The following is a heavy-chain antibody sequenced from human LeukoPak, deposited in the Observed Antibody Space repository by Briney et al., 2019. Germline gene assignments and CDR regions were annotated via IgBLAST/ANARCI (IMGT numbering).Heavy chain of an antibody. CDR2: IYYSGST. V-gene: IGHV4-59*11. D-gene: IGHD6-19*01. Sequence: SETLSLTCTVSGGSISSHYWSWIRQPPGKGLEWIGYIYYSGSTNYNPSLKSRVTISVDTSKNQFSLKLSSVTAADTAVYYCAKTAGWATFDQWGRGTLVTVSS. CDR1: GGSISSHY. CDR3: AKTAGWATFDQ. J-gene: IGHJ4*01.